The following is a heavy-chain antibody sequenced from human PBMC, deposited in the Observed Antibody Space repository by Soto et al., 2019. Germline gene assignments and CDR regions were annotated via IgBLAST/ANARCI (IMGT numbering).Heavy chain of an antibody. Sequence: EVQLVESGGGLVQPGGSLRLSCAASGFPFSSYSMNWVRQAPGKGLEWVSYISSSSSTIYYADSVKGRFTISRDNAKNSLYLQMNSLRDEDTAVYYCARGQTTVTTNNWFDSWGQGTLVTVSS. J-gene: IGHJ5*01. CDR1: GFPFSSYS. D-gene: IGHD4-17*01. CDR2: ISSSSSTI. V-gene: IGHV3-48*02. CDR3: ARGQTTVTTNNWFDS.